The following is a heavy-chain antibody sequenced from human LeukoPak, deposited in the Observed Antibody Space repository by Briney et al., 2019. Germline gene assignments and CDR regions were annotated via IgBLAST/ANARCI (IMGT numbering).Heavy chain of an antibody. CDR3: AGDVVSLAESEYYFDY. V-gene: IGHV1-18*01. CDR2: ISAYNGNT. CDR1: GYTFTSYG. Sequence: ASVKVSCRASGYTFTSYGISWVRQAPGQGLEWMEWISAYNGNTNYAQKLQGRVTMTTDTSTSTAYMELRSLRSDDTAVYYCAGDVVSLAESEYYFDYWGQGTLVTVSS. D-gene: IGHD2-21*01. J-gene: IGHJ4*02.